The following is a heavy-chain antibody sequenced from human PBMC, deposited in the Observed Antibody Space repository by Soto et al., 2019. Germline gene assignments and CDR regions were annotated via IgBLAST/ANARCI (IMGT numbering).Heavy chain of an antibody. CDR1: GFTFDDYA. V-gene: IGHV3-9*01. Sequence: GGSLRLCCAASGFTFDDYAMHWVRQAPGKGLELVSGISWNSGSIGYADSVKGRFTISRDNAKNSLYLQMNSLRAEDTALYYCAKDTARYCSSTSCYTGGAFDIWGQGTMVTVSS. J-gene: IGHJ3*02. D-gene: IGHD2-2*02. CDR2: ISWNSGSI. CDR3: AKDTARYCSSTSCYTGGAFDI.